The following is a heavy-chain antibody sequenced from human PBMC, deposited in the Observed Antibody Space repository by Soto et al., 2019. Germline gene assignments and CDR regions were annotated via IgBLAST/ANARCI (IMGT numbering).Heavy chain of an antibody. Sequence: QVQLVQSGAEVKKPGASVKVSCKASGYTFTSYYMHWVRQAPGQGLEWMGIINPSGGSTSYAQKFQGRVTMTRDTSTSTVYMELSSLRSEDTAVYYCARDAVGSPEQIRRFDYWGQGTLVTVSS. CDR2: INPSGGST. V-gene: IGHV1-46*01. D-gene: IGHD6-13*01. CDR1: GYTFTSYY. J-gene: IGHJ4*02. CDR3: ARDAVGSPEQIRRFDY.